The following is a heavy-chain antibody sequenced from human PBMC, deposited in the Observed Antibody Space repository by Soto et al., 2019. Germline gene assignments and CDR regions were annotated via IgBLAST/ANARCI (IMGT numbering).Heavy chain of an antibody. V-gene: IGHV1-46*01. CDR1: GDTFTDYY. CDR2: VNPSGGHT. D-gene: IGHD2-21*02. J-gene: IGHJ4*02. Sequence: QVQLMQSGAEVKKPGASVKVSCKASGDTFTDYYIHWVRQAPGQGLEWMGTVNPSGGHTTYAQHFLGRVAMTRDSSTSPLSMALTSLTSDDTAIYYCARGGHVVVVTAALDYWGQGTLVTVSS. CDR3: ARGGHVVVVTAALDY.